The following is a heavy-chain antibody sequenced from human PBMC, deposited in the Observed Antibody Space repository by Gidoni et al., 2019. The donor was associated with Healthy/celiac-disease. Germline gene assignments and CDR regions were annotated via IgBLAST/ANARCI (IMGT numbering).Heavy chain of an antibody. D-gene: IGHD3-22*01. J-gene: IGHJ3*02. CDR3: AKDHVWTMIATRAFDI. CDR1: GFTFSSYG. CDR2: ISYDGSNK. Sequence: QVQLVESGGGVVQPGRSLRLSCAASGFTFSSYGMHWVRQAPGKGLEWVAVISYDGSNKYYADSVKGRFTISRDNSKNTLYLQMNSLRAEDTAVYYCAKDHVWTMIATRAFDIWGQGTMVTVSS. V-gene: IGHV3-30*18.